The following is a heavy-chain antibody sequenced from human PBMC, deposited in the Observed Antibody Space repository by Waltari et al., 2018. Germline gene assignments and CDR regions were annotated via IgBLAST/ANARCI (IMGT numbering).Heavy chain of an antibody. J-gene: IGHJ4*02. CDR2: RNYDGSST. Sequence: EVQLVESGGGLAQPGGSLRLSCVASGFTFSSYEMNWVRQGPGKGLEWVSRRNYDGSSTYYADFVKGRFTISRDNAKNTLYLQMNSLRAEDTGVYYCVRGYGGDVYWGQGTLVTVSS. D-gene: IGHD2-21*02. V-gene: IGHV3-74*02. CDR1: GFTFSSYE. CDR3: VRGYGGDVY.